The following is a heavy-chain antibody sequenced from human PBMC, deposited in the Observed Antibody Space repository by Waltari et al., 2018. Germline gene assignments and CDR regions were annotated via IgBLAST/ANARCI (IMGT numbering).Heavy chain of an antibody. D-gene: IGHD1-26*01. V-gene: IGHV3-30-3*01. CDR2: ISYDGSNK. CDR1: GFTFSSYA. CDR3: AVGAAHPQLDY. J-gene: IGHJ4*02. Sequence: QVQLVESGGGVVQPGRSLRLSCAASGFTFSSYAMHWVRQAPGKGLEWVAVISYDGSNKYYADSVKGRFTISRDNSKNTLYLQMNSLRAEDTAVYYCAVGAAHPQLDYWGQGTLVTVSS.